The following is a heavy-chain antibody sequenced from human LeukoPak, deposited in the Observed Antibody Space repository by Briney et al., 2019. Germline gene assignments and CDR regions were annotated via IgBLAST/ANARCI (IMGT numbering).Heavy chain of an antibody. CDR1: GGSFSGYY. D-gene: IGHD5-12*01. Sequence: KTSETLSLTCAVYGGSFSGYYWSWIRQPPGKGLEWIGEINHSGSTNHNPSLKSRVTISVDTSKNQFSLKLSSVTAADTAVYYCARGARTPSGYGSRTAGRANWFDPWGQGTLVTVSS. J-gene: IGHJ5*02. V-gene: IGHV4-34*01. CDR3: ARGARTPSGYGSRTAGRANWFDP. CDR2: INHSGST.